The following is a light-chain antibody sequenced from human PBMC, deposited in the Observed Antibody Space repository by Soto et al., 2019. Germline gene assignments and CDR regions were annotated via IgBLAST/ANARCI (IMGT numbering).Light chain of an antibody. CDR1: QSVRGSY. Sequence: EIVLTQSPGTLSLSPGERATLSCRASQSVRGSYLAWFQQKPGQAPRLLIYVASSRATGIPDRFSGSESGTDFTLTISRLEPEDFAVYYCQQYGSTPKTFGQGTKLEIK. J-gene: IGKJ2*01. CDR3: QQYGSTPKT. CDR2: VAS. V-gene: IGKV3-20*01.